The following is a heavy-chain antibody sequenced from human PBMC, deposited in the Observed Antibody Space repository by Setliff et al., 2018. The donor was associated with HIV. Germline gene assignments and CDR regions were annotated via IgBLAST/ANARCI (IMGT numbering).Heavy chain of an antibody. CDR3: AKDRGRGNWLDP. V-gene: IGHV1-69*10. D-gene: IGHD3-16*01. Sequence: SVKVSCKASGVTFNYSFITWVRQAPGQGLEWMGGVVPTIHEATYAQKFQGRVTITADKSTNTAYMELSSLRSEDTAVYYCAKDRGRGNWLDPWGQGTLVTVSS. CDR2: VVPTIHEA. J-gene: IGHJ5*02. CDR1: GVTFNYSF.